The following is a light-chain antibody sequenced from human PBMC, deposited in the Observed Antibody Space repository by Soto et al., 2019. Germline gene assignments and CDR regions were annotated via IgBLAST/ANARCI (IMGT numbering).Light chain of an antibody. V-gene: IGLV1-40*01. CDR3: QSHDSGLSGSV. J-gene: IGLJ2*01. Sequence: QAVVTQPPSVSGAPGQRVTISCTGSSSNIGAYDVHWYQQVPGTAPKLLIYGNLNRPSGVPDRFSGSKSGTSASLAITGLQAEDEADYYCQSHDSGLSGSVFGGGTKLTVL. CDR2: GNL. CDR1: SSNIGAYD.